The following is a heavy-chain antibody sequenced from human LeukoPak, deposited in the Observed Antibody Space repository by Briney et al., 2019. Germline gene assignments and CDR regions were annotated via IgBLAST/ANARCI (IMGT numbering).Heavy chain of an antibody. CDR1: GYTFTGYY. CDR3: ARGAVPYDSSGYYPSMDY. D-gene: IGHD3-22*01. Sequence: ASVKVSCKASGYTFTGYYMYWVRQAPGQGLEWMGRINPNSGGTNYAQKFQGRVTMTRDTSISTAYMELSRLRSDDTAVYYCARGAVPYDSSGYYPSMDYWGQGTLVTVSS. V-gene: IGHV1-2*06. J-gene: IGHJ4*02. CDR2: INPNSGGT.